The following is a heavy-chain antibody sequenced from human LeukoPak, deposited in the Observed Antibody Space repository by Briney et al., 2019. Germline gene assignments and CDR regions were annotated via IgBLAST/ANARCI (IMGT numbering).Heavy chain of an antibody. CDR3: ARYVVASACFDS. CDR2: MNSDGTTT. D-gene: IGHD2-21*01. J-gene: IGHJ4*02. Sequence: GGSLRLSCAASGFTLSGYWMHWVRQAPGEGLVWVSRMNSDGTTTTYADSVRGRFTISRDNAKNTLYLQMNSLRADDTAVYYCARYVVASACFDSWRQGTLVTVSS. CDR1: GFTLSGYW. V-gene: IGHV3-74*01.